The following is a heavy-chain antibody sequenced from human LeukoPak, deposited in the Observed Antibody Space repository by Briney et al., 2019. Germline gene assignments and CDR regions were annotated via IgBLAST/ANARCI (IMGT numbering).Heavy chain of an antibody. Sequence: ASVKVSCKASGGTFSSYAISWVRQAPGQGLEWMGRIIPIPGIANYAQKFQGRVTITADKSTSTAYMELSSLRSEDTAVYYCARDRSGSYFDYWGQGTLVTVSS. CDR1: GGTFSSYA. D-gene: IGHD1-26*01. V-gene: IGHV1-69*04. CDR2: IIPIPGIA. J-gene: IGHJ4*02. CDR3: ARDRSGSYFDY.